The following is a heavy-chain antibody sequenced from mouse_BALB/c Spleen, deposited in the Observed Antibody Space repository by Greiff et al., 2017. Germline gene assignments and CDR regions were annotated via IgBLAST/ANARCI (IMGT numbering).Heavy chain of an antibody. CDR2: FYPGSGSI. CDR1: GYTFTEYT. Sequence: QVQLKQSGAELVKPGASVKLSCKASGYTFTEYTIHWVKQRSGQGLEWIGWFYPGSGSIKYNEKFKDKATLTADKSSSTVYMELSRLTSEDSAVYFCARHEKAYYRYDGSMDYWGQGTSVTVSS. CDR3: ARHEKAYYRYDGSMDY. J-gene: IGHJ4*01. D-gene: IGHD2-14*01. V-gene: IGHV1-62-2*01.